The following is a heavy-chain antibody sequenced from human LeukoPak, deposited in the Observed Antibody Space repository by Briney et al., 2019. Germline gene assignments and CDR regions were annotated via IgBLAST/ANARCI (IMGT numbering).Heavy chain of an antibody. D-gene: IGHD5-12*01. CDR2: IYYSGST. V-gene: IGHV4-59*08. CDR3: ASSGGGYVLDS. CDR1: GGPISSYY. Sequence: SRSLCLTCAVSGGPISSYYWNWFRQPPGKGLEWIGYIYYSGSTYYNPSLKSRVTMSVDMSKNQFSLKLSSVTAADTAVYYCASSGGGYVLDSWGQGTLVTVSS. J-gene: IGHJ4*02.